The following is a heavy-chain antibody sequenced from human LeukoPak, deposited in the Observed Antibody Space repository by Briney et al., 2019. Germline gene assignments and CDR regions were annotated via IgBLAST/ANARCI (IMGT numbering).Heavy chain of an antibody. CDR3: ASSSGYRDDAFDI. CDR2: IKQDGSEK. Sequence: GGSLRLSCAASGFTFSSYWMSWVRQAPGKGLEWVANIKQDGSEKYYVDSVKGRFTISRDNAKNSLYLQMNSLRAEATAVYYCASSSGYRDDAFDIWGQGTMVTVSS. D-gene: IGHD3-22*01. J-gene: IGHJ3*02. CDR1: GFTFSSYW. V-gene: IGHV3-7*01.